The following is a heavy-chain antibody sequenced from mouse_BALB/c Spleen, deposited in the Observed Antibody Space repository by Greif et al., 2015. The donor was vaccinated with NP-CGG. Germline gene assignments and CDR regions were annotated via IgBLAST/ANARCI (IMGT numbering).Heavy chain of an antibody. CDR3: ARTTESYFDY. J-gene: IGHJ2*01. V-gene: IGHV1-9*01. D-gene: IGHD1-1*01. CDR2: ILPGSGST. Sequence: VQLQQSGAELMKPGASVKISCKATGYTFSSYWIEWVKQRPGHGLEWIGEILPGSGSTSYNEKFKGKATFTADTSSNTAYMQLSSLTSEDSAVYYCARTTESYFDYWGQGTTLTVSS. CDR1: GYTFSSYW.